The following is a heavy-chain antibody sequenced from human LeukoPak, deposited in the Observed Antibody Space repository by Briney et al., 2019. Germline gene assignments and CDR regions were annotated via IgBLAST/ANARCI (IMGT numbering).Heavy chain of an antibody. V-gene: IGHV3-74*01. Sequence: GGSLRLSCAASGFSFSSYGMHWVRQVPGKGLVWVARIQYDGSTTNYADSVKGRFTISRDNAKKTLYVQMNSLRAEDTAVYYCARALVAGVTLNALDIWGQGTMVTVSS. CDR2: IQYDGSTT. CDR3: ARALVAGVTLNALDI. CDR1: GFSFSSYG. D-gene: IGHD2-15*01. J-gene: IGHJ3*02.